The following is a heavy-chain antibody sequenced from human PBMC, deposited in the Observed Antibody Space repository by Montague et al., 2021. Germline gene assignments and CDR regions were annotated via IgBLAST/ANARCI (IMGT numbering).Heavy chain of an antibody. CDR2: ISGKSSYI. J-gene: IGHJ3*02. D-gene: IGHD3-10*01. CDR1: DFTSSSYT. Sequence: SLRLSCAAFDFTSSSYTINWVRQAPGKGLEWVSYISGKSSYIHYAASVKGRFTISRDNAKNSLFLQMNSLRAEDTAVYYCARENWGSGRAFDIWGQGTMVTVSS. CDR3: ARENWGSGRAFDI. V-gene: IGHV3-21*01.